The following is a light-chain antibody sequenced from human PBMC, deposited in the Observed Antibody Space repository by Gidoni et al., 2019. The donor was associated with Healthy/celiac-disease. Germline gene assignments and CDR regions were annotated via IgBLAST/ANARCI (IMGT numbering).Light chain of an antibody. V-gene: IGLV2-11*01. CDR3: CSYAGSYTWV. CDR2: DVS. CDR1: SSDVGCYNY. Sequence: QSALTQPRSVSVPPGQSVTISCTGTSSDVGCYNYVSWYQQHPGKAPKLMIYDVSKRPSGVPDRFSGSKSGNTASLTISGLQAEDEADYYCCSYAGSYTWVFGGGTKLTVL. J-gene: IGLJ3*02.